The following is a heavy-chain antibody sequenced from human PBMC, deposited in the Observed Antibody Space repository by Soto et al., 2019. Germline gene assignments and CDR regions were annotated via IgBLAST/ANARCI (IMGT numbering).Heavy chain of an antibody. CDR1: GDSVSSNSAA. V-gene: IGHV6-1*01. J-gene: IGHJ6*02. D-gene: IGHD3-10*01. CDR3: TGITSFRGMDV. CDR2: TYYRSKWNN. Sequence: PSQTLSLTCDISGDSVSSNSAAWNRIRQSPSRGLEWLGRTYYRSKWNNDYALSVKSRITINPDTPKNQFSLHLYSVTPEDTAVYYCTGITSFRGMDVWGQGTPVTVSS.